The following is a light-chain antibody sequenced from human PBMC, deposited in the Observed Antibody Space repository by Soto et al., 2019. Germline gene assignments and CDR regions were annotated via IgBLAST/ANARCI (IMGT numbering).Light chain of an antibody. V-gene: IGKV3-11*01. CDR1: QSVSSY. J-gene: IGKJ1*01. Sequence: EIVLTQSPATLSLSPGERATLSCRASQSVSSYFACYQQKPGQAPRLLIYDASNRATGIPARFSGSGSGTDFTLTISSLEPEDFAVYYCQQRGNWPLTFGQGTKVEIK. CDR3: QQRGNWPLT. CDR2: DAS.